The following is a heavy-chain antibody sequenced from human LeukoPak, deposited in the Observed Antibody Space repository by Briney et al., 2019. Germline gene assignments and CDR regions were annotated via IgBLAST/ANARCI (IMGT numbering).Heavy chain of an antibody. CDR3: ARARVDYGDSHSEFDP. CDR2: IGGSGGST. J-gene: IGHJ5*02. V-gene: IGHV3-23*01. D-gene: IGHD4-17*01. Sequence: HPGGSLRLSCAASGFTFSSYAMSWVRQAPGKGLEWVSAIGGSGGSTYYADSVKGRFTISRDNSKNTLYLQMNSLRAEDTAVYYCARARVDYGDSHSEFDPWGQGTLVTVSS. CDR1: GFTFSSYA.